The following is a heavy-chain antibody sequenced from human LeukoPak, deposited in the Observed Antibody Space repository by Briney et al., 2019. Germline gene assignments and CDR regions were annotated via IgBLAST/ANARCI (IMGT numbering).Heavy chain of an antibody. D-gene: IGHD3-16*01. CDR3: ARVRGQSNWFDP. J-gene: IGHJ5*02. CDR1: GYTFISYG. V-gene: IGHV1-18*04. Sequence: ASVKVSCKASGYTFISYGISWVRQAPGQGLEWMGWISAYKGNTKYAQKFQGRVTMTTDTSTSTAYMELRSLRSDDTAVYYCARVRGQSNWFDPWGQGTLVTVSS. CDR2: ISAYKGNT.